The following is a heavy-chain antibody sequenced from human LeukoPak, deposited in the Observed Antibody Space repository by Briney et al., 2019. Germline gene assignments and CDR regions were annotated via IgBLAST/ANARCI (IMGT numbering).Heavy chain of an antibody. CDR2: IWYDGSNK. CDR3: ARDQSHATHGYGYSYYYGMHV. D-gene: IGHD5-18*01. J-gene: IGHJ6*02. V-gene: IGHV3-33*01. CDR1: GFTFSSYG. Sequence: PGRSLRLSCAASGFTFSSYGMHWVRQAPGKGLEWVAVIWYDGSNKYYADSGKGRFTISRDNSKNTLYLQMNSLRAEDTAVYYCARDQSHATHGYGYSYYYGMHVWGQGTTVTVSS.